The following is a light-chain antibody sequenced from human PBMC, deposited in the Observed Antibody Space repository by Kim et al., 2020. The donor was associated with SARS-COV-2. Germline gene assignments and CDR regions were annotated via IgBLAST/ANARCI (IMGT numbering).Light chain of an antibody. J-gene: IGKJ2*01. CDR2: DAS. CDR3: QQGDT. V-gene: IGKV3-11*01. CDR1: QSVSSY. Sequence: PATLSLSQGKRDTLSCRASQSVSSYLTWYQQKPGQAPRLLIYDASNRATGIPARFSGSGSGTDFTLTISSLEPEDFAVYYCQQGDTFGQGTKLEIK.